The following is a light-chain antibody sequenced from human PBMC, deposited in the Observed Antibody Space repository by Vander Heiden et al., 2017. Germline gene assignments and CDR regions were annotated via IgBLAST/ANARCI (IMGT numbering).Light chain of an antibody. CDR1: SSDVGGYDY. CDR3: SSYTSTNTVYV. V-gene: IGLV2-14*03. Sequence: QSALTQPASVSGSTGQSITISCTGSSSDVGGYDYVSWYQQEPGKAPKLIIHDVTNRPSGVSNRFSASKSGNTASLTISGLQAEDEADYYCSSYTSTNTVYVFGTGTKVTVL. CDR2: DVT. J-gene: IGLJ1*01.